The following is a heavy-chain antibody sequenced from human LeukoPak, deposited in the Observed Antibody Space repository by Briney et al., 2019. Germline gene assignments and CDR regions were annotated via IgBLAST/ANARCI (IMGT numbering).Heavy chain of an antibody. J-gene: IGHJ4*02. CDR2: IYPGDSDT. CDR3: ARRGRDAYNFDY. Sequence: HGESLKISCKGSGYIFTSYWIGWVRQMPGKGLEWMGIIYPGDSDTIYSPSFQGQVTISADKSISTAYLQWSSLRASDTAMYYCARRGRDAYNFDYWGQGTLVTVSS. CDR1: GYIFTSYW. D-gene: IGHD5-24*01. V-gene: IGHV5-51*01.